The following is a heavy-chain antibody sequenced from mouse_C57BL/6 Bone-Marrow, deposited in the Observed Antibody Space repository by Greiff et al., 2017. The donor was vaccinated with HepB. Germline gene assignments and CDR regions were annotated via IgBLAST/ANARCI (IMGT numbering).Heavy chain of an antibody. V-gene: IGHV5-9*01. Sequence: EVKLVESGGGLVKPGGSLKLSCAASGFTFSSYTMSWVRQTPEKRLEWVATISGGGGNTYYPDSVKGRFTISRDNAKNTLYLQMSSLRSEDTALYYCARHHYYGSIYPYFDVWGTGTTVTVSS. CDR3: ARHHYYGSIYPYFDV. CDR2: ISGGGGNT. J-gene: IGHJ1*03. D-gene: IGHD1-1*01. CDR1: GFTFSSYT.